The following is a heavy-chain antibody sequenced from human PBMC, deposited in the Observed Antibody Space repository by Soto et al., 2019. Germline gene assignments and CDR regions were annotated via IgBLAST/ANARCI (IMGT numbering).Heavy chain of an antibody. J-gene: IGHJ4*02. CDR1: GFTFSSYG. CDR3: AREVGLGYYYGSGSHFDY. D-gene: IGHD3-10*01. V-gene: IGHV3-33*01. Sequence: GGSLRLSCAASGFTFSSYGMHWVRQAPGKGLEWVAVIWYDGSNKYYADSVKGRFTISRDNSKNTLYLQMNSLRAEDTAVYYCAREVGLGYYYGSGSHFDYWGQGTLVTVSS. CDR2: IWYDGSNK.